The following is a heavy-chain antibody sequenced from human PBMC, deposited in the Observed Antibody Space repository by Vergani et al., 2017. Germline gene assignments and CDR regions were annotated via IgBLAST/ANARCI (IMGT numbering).Heavy chain of an antibody. V-gene: IGHV3-21*01. CDR3: ARSYCSSSTCYPHP. D-gene: IGHD2-2*01. J-gene: IGHJ5*02. Sequence: EVQLLASGGGLVKPGGSLRLSCAASGFPFSSYSMNWVRQAPEKGLEWVSSISSSSSYIYYADSVKGRFTISRDNAKNSLYLQMNSLRAEDTAVYYCARSYCSSSTCYPHPWGQGTLVTVSS. CDR2: ISSSSSYI. CDR1: GFPFSSYS.